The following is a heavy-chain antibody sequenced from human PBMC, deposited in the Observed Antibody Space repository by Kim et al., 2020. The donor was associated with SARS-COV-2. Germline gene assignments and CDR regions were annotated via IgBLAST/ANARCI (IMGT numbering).Heavy chain of an antibody. D-gene: IGHD2-15*01. J-gene: IGHJ5*02. Sequence: ASVKVSCKASGYTFTSYGISWVRQAPGQGLEWMGWISAYNGNTNYAQKLQGRVTMTTDTSTSTAYMELRSLRSDDTAVYYCARRIGRNEYNWFDPWGQGTLVTVSS. CDR3: ARRIGRNEYNWFDP. CDR2: ISAYNGNT. V-gene: IGHV1-18*01. CDR1: GYTFTSYG.